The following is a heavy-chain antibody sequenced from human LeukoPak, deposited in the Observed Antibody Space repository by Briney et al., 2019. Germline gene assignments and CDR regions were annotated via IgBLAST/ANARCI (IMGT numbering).Heavy chain of an antibody. V-gene: IGHV3-23*01. Sequence: GGSLRLSCAASGFTFSSYAMSWVRQAPGKGLEWVSAISGSGGSTYYADSVKGRFTISRDNSRNTLYLQMNSLRAEDTAVYYCAKLLLWFGVRDFQHWGQGTLVTVSS. CDR1: GFTFSSYA. D-gene: IGHD3-10*01. CDR3: AKLLLWFGVRDFQH. J-gene: IGHJ1*01. CDR2: ISGSGGST.